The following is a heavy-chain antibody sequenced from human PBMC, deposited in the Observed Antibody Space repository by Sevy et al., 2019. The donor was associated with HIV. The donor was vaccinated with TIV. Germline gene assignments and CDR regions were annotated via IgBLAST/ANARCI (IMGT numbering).Heavy chain of an antibody. CDR3: ARARSSSGMVDAYYFQH. CDR2: IIPIFGTA. D-gene: IGHD3-22*01. V-gene: IGHV1-69*06. Sequence: ASVTVSCKASGGTFSSYAISWVRQAPGQGLEWMGGIIPIFGTANYAQKFQGRVTITADKSTSTAYMELSSLRSEDTAVYYCARARSSSGMVDAYYFQHWGQGTLVTVSS. J-gene: IGHJ1*01. CDR1: GGTFSSYA.